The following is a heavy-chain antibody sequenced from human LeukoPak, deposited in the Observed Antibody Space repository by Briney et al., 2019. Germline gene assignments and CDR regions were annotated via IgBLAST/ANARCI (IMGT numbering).Heavy chain of an antibody. CDR3: ARTQGWGTVRTGYYYGMDV. CDR2: IYYSET. Sequence: SETLSLTCTVSGGSISGSYWSWIRQPPGKGLEWIGYIYYSETYYNPSLKSRVTISLDTSKNQFSLKLRFVTAADTAVYYCARTQGWGTVRTGYYYGMDVWGQGTAVTVSS. V-gene: IGHV4-59*08. D-gene: IGHD4-11*01. CDR1: GGSISGSY. J-gene: IGHJ6*02.